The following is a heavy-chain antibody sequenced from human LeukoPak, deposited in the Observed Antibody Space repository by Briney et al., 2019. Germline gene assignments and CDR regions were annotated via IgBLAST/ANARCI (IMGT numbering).Heavy chain of an antibody. D-gene: IGHD3-3*01. V-gene: IGHV4-30-4*08. CDR2: IYYSGST. J-gene: IGHJ5*02. Sequence: SETLSLTSTVSGGSISSGDYYWSWIRQPPGKGLEWIGYIYYSGSTYYNPSLKSRVTIAVDTSKNQFSLKLSSVTAADTAVYYCASLYDFWIGYYNWFDPWGQGTLVTVSS. CDR3: ASLYDFWIGYYNWFDP. CDR1: GGSISSGDYY.